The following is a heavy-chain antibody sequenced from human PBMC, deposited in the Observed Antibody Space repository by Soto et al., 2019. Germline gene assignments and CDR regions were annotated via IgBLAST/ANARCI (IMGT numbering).Heavy chain of an antibody. CDR1: GFTFSRYW. CDR2: IKQDGTEK. V-gene: IGHV3-7*01. D-gene: IGHD5-18*01. Sequence: GGSLRLSCAASGFTFSRYWMNWVRQAPGKGLEWVANIKQDGTEKIYVDSVKGRFTISRDNARNSLYLQMDSLRAEDTAVYFCARGDTPMITGMDSFDIWGQGTMVTVSS. CDR3: ARGDTPMITGMDSFDI. J-gene: IGHJ3*02.